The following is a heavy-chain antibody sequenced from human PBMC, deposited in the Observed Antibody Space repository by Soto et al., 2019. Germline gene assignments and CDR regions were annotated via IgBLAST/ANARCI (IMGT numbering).Heavy chain of an antibody. Sequence: PSETLSLTCAVSGGSISSGGYSWSWIWQPPGKGLEWIGYIYHSGSTYYSPSLKSRVTISVDRSKSQFSLKLSSVTAADTAVYYCARGISVDIVATVFGWFDPWGQGTLVTVSS. D-gene: IGHD5-12*01. J-gene: IGHJ5*02. CDR1: GGSISSGGYS. CDR3: ARGISVDIVATVFGWFDP. V-gene: IGHV4-30-2*01. CDR2: IYHSGST.